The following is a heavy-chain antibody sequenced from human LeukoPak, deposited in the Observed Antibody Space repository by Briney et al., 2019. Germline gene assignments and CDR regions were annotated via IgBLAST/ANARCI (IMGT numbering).Heavy chain of an antibody. D-gene: IGHD1-26*01. CDR1: GGSISSYY. CDR2: IYTSGST. Sequence: PSETLSLTCTVSGGSISSYYWSWLRQPAGKGLEWIGRIYTSGSTNYNPSLKSRVTMSVDTSKNQFSLKLSSVTAADTAVYYCARDRIVGATLDYFDYWGQGTLVTVSS. J-gene: IGHJ4*02. CDR3: ARDRIVGATLDYFDY. V-gene: IGHV4-4*07.